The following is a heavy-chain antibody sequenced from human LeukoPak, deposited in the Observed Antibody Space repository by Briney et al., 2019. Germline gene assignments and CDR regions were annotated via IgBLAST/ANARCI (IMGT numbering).Heavy chain of an antibody. CDR2: IRNKANSYAT. CDR3: TTLDFDY. Sequence: GGSLRLSFAASGFTFSGSDMHWVRQASGKGLEWVGRIRNKANSYATAYAASVKGRFTISRDDSKNTAYLQMNSLKTEDTALYYCTTLDFDYWGQGTLVTVSS. CDR1: GFTFSGSD. J-gene: IGHJ4*02. V-gene: IGHV3-73*01.